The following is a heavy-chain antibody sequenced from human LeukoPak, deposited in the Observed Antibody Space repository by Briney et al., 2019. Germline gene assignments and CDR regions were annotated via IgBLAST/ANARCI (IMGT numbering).Heavy chain of an antibody. CDR2: ISYDGSNK. J-gene: IGHJ4*02. D-gene: IGHD5-24*01. CDR3: GEPGKDGYNEGFDY. V-gene: IGHV3-30*18. Sequence: GRSLRLSCAASGFTFSSYGMHWVRQAPGKGLEWVAVISYDGSNKYYADSVKGRFTISRDNSKNTLYLQMNSLKSEDRPVYYWGEPGKDGYNEGFDYWGQGTLVTVSS. CDR1: GFTFSSYG.